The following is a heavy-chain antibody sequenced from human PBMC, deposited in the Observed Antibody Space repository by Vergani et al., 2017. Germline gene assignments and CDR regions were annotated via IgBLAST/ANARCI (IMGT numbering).Heavy chain of an antibody. D-gene: IGHD5-24*01. J-gene: IGHJ4*02. CDR2: INPSGGST. V-gene: IGHV1-46*01. CDR3: ARVPTVEMATKMAVYPYYFDY. CDR1: GYTFTSYY. Sequence: QVQLVQSGAEVKKPGASVKVSCKVSGYTFTSYYMHWVRQAPGQGLEWMGIINPSGGSTSYAQKFQGRVTMTRDTSTSTVYMELSSLRSEDTAVYYCARVPTVEMATKMAVYPYYFDYWGQGTLVTVSS.